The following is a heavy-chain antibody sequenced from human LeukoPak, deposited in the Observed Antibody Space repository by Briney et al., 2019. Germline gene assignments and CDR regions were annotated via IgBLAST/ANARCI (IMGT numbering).Heavy chain of an antibody. CDR1: GYTFTSYD. J-gene: IGHJ6*02. CDR2: MNPNSVNT. Sequence: GASVKVSCKASGYTFTSYDINWVRQATGQGLEWMGWMNPNSVNTGYAQKFQGRVTMTRNTSISTAYMELSSLRSEDTAVYYCARGEQWLVPENYYYYYGMDVWGQGTTVTVSS. CDR3: ARGEQWLVPENYYYYYGMDV. V-gene: IGHV1-8*01. D-gene: IGHD6-19*01.